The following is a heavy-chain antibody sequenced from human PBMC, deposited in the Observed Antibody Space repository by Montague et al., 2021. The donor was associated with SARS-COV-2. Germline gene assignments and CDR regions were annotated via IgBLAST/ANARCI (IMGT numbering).Heavy chain of an antibody. CDR3: ARIHSSGWAYFFDY. Sequence: SETLSLTCSVSGGSLKNYYWSWIRRPPGKELEWMGYIDYSGSTNYNPSLRFRLTLSVDTSSNQFSLKLNSLTSADTAVYYCARIHSSGWAYFFDYWGQGTLVSVSS. CDR1: GGSLKNYY. J-gene: IGHJ4*02. V-gene: IGHV4-59*01. D-gene: IGHD6-19*01. CDR2: IDYSGST.